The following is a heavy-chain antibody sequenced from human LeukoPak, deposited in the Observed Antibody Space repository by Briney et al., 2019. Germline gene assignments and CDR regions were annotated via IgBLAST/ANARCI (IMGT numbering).Heavy chain of an antibody. Sequence: ASVKVSCKASGYTFISYYMHWVRQAPGHGLEWMGIINPSGGSTSYPQKFQGRVTMTRDTSTSTVYMELSSLRSEDTAVYYCARVGRSSYGAFDYWGQGTLVTVSS. V-gene: IGHV1-46*01. CDR3: ARVGRSSYGAFDY. D-gene: IGHD4-17*01. CDR1: GYTFISYY. CDR2: INPSGGST. J-gene: IGHJ4*02.